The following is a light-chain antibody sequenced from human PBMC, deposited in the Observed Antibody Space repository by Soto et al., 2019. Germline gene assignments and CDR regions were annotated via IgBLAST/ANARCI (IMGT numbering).Light chain of an antibody. CDR2: EVS. J-gene: IGLJ2*01. CDR3: SSYTSSTTLV. V-gene: IGLV2-14*01. Sequence: QSALTQPASVSGSPGQSITISCTGTSSDIGDNKYVSWYQQHPGKAPKLMIYEVSHRPSGVSDRFSGSKSGNTASLTISGLQAEDEADYHCSSYTSSTTLVFGGGTQLTVL. CDR1: SSDIGDNKY.